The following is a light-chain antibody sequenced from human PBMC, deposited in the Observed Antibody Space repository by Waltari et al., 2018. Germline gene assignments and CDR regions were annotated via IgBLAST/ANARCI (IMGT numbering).Light chain of an antibody. CDR1: QSVNTY. CDR2: DTS. CDR3: QQRSNWPIT. V-gene: IGKV3-11*01. J-gene: IGKJ5*01. Sequence: EIVLTQSPATLSLSPGERATLSCRASQSVNTYLAWYQQKPGQAPRLLIYDTSNRATGIPARFSGSGSATDFTLTISSLEPEDFAVYYCQQRSNWPITFGQETRLEIK.